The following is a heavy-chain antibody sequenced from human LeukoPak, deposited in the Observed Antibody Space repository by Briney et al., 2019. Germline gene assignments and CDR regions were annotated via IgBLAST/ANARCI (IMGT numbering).Heavy chain of an antibody. CDR2: ISSSSSHI. CDR3: ARDRERDLDY. Sequence: GGSLRLSCAASGFTFSSYSMNWVRQAPGKGLEWVSSISSSSSHIYYADSVKGRFTISRDNAKNSLYLQMNSLRAEDTAVYYCARDRERDLDYWGQGTLVTVSS. CDR1: GFTFSSYS. J-gene: IGHJ4*02. V-gene: IGHV3-21*01.